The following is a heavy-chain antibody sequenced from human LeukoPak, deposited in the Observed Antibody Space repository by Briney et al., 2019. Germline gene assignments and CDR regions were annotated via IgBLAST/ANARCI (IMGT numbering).Heavy chain of an antibody. J-gene: IGHJ5*02. CDR1: GITFSNYA. V-gene: IGHV3-23*01. CDR2: ISGSAHKI. Sequence: QPGGSLRLSCVASGITFSNYAVSWVRQAPEKGLDWVSVISGSAHKIRYADSVKGRFTISRDNSENTLYLQMNSLRAEDTAVYYYARGNWFDPWGQGTLVTVPS. CDR3: ARGNWFDP.